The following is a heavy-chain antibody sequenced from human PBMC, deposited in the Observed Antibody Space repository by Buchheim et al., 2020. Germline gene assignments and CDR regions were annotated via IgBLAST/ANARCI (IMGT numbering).Heavy chain of an antibody. CDR3: ARAGAKGTVDY. V-gene: IGHV3-7*01. CDR2: INHDGREE. Sequence: EVQLVESGGGLVQPGGSLRLSCATSGFTFSDYWMSWVRRPPGKGLEGVANINHDGREEYYVDSMKGRFTISRDNAKNSLYLQMNSLRAEDTAVYYCARAGAKGTVDYWGQGNL. CDR1: GFTFSDYW. J-gene: IGHJ4*01. D-gene: IGHD1-1*01.